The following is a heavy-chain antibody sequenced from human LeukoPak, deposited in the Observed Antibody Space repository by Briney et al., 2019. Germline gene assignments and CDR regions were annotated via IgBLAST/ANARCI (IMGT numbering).Heavy chain of an antibody. CDR3: ARDPVTATHGDY. D-gene: IGHD2-21*02. J-gene: IGHJ4*02. CDR2: IIPILGIA. V-gene: IGHV1-69*04. Sequence: GASVKVSCKASGYTLTSYGISWVRQAPGQGLEWMGRIIPILGIANYAQKFQGRVTITADKSTSTAYMELSSLRSEDTAVYYCARDPVTATHGDYWGQGTLVTVSS. CDR1: GYTLTSYG.